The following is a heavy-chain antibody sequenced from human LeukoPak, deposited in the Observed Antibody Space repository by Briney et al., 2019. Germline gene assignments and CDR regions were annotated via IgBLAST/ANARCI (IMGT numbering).Heavy chain of an antibody. CDR3: ARDRYSNYANDAFDI. CDR2: IYTSGST. Sequence: SETLSLTCTVSGGPISSYYWSWIRQPAGKGLEWIGRIYTSGSTNYNPSLKSRVTMSVDTSKNQFSLKLSSVTAADTAVYYCARDRYSNYANDAFDIWGQGTMVTVSS. CDR1: GGPISSYY. V-gene: IGHV4-4*07. D-gene: IGHD4-11*01. J-gene: IGHJ3*02.